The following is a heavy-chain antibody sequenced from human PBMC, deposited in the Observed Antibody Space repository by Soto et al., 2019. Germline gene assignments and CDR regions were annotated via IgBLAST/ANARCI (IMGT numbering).Heavy chain of an antibody. D-gene: IGHD2-2*01. Sequence: EVQLVESGGGLVQPGGSLKLSCAASGFTFSGSAMHWVRQASGKGLEWVGRSRSKANSYATAYAASVKGRFTISRDDSKNTAYLQMNSLKTEDTAVYYCTSIVVVPAAAYYFDYWGQGTLVTVSS. V-gene: IGHV3-73*02. CDR1: GFTFSGSA. CDR3: TSIVVVPAAAYYFDY. CDR2: SRSKANSYAT. J-gene: IGHJ4*02.